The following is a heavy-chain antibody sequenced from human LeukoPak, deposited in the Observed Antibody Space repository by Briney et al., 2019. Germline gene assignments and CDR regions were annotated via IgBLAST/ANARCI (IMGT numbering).Heavy chain of an antibody. J-gene: IGHJ4*02. V-gene: IGHV4-34*01. CDR2: INHSGST. Sequence: SETLSLTCAVYGGSFSGYYWSWIRQPPGKGLEWIGEINHSGSTNYNPSLKSRVTISVDTSKNQFSLKLSSVTAADTAVYYCAGLDRNGNNYYDCWGQGTLVTVYS. CDR3: AGLDRNGNNYYDC. D-gene: IGHD5-24*01. CDR1: GGSFSGYY.